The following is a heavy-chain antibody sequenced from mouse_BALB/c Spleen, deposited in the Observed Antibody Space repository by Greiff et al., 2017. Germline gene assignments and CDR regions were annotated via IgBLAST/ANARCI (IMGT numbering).Heavy chain of an antibody. V-gene: IGHV3-6*02. CDR3: AREGGYGLPYAMDY. CDR1: GYSITSGYY. CDR2: ISYDGSN. D-gene: IGHD2-10*02. Sequence: ESGPGLVKPSQSLSLTCSVTGYSITSGYYWNWIRQFPGNKLEWMGYISYDGSNNYNPSLKNRISITRDTSKNQFFLKLNSVTTEDTATYYCAREGGYGLPYAMDYWGQGTSVTVSS. J-gene: IGHJ4*01.